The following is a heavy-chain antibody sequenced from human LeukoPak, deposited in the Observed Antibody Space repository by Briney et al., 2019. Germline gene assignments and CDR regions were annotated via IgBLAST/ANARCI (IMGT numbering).Heavy chain of an antibody. V-gene: IGHV3-9*01. CDR2: ISWNSGSI. CDR3: ARRSRYDSPPLY. Sequence: GGSLRLSCAASGFTFDDYAMHWVRQAPGKGLEWVSGISWNSGSIGYADSVKGRFTISRDNAKNSLYLQMNSLRAEDTALYYCARRSRYDSPPLYWGQGTLVTVSS. D-gene: IGHD3-3*01. J-gene: IGHJ4*02. CDR1: GFTFDDYA.